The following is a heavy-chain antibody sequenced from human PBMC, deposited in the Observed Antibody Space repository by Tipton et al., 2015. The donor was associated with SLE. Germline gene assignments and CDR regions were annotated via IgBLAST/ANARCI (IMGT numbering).Heavy chain of an antibody. D-gene: IGHD1-1*01. V-gene: IGHV4-61*02. CDR2: IFTSGKN. J-gene: IGHJ2*01. CDR1: GGAISSGGYY. Sequence: TLSLTCTVSGGAISSGGYYWSWIRQPAGEGLEWVGRIFTSGKNAYNPPLKSRVTISRDLSNNQFSVNLSSVTASDTAVYYCAKTLAGATPGRYQSYWYFDLWGRGLRVIVSS. CDR3: AKTLAGATPGRYQSYWYFDL.